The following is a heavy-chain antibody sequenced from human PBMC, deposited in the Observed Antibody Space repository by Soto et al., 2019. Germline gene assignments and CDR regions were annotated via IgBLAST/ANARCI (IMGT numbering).Heavy chain of an antibody. J-gene: IGHJ4*02. CDR2: IYGGGTT. D-gene: IGHD1-1*01. Sequence: EVQLVESGGGLIQPGGSLRLSCAASGFTVSSKYMTWVRQAPGKGLEWVSVIYGGGTTYYADSVKGRFTISRDNSKNTLYLQMNSLMAEVTAVYYCVQTTGWPGFDFWGQGTVVTVSS. CDR1: GFTVSSKY. V-gene: IGHV3-53*01. CDR3: VQTTGWPGFDF.